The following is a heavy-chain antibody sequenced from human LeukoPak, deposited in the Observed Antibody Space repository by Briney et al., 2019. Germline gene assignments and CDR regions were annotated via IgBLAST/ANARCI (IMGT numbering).Heavy chain of an antibody. CDR3: ARAGLWCSSTSCSRDYYYYMDV. CDR2: IRYDGSNK. D-gene: IGHD2-2*01. J-gene: IGHJ6*03. V-gene: IGHV3-30*02. Sequence: PGGSLRLSCAASGFTFSSYGMHWFRQAPGKGLEWVAFIRYDGSNKYYADSVKGRFTISRDNSKNTLYLQMNSLRAEDTAVYYCARAGLWCSSTSCSRDYYYYMDVWGKGTTVTVSS. CDR1: GFTFSSYG.